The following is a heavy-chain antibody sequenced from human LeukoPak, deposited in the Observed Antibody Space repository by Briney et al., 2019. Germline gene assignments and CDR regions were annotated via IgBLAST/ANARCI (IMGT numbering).Heavy chain of an antibody. J-gene: IGHJ4*02. V-gene: IGHV3-74*01. Sequence: PGGSLRLSCAASGFTFSNAWMSWVRQAPGKGLVWVSRINTDGSSTSYADSVKGRFTISRDNAKNTLYLQMNSLRAEDTAVYYCARGSPRGIAAAGTNYWGQGTLVTVSS. CDR2: INTDGSST. D-gene: IGHD6-13*01. CDR3: ARGSPRGIAAAGTNY. CDR1: GFTFSNAW.